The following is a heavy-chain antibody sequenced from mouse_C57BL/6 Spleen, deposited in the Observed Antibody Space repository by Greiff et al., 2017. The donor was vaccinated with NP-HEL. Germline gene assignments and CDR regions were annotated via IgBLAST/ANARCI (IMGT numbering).Heavy chain of an antibody. J-gene: IGHJ2*01. V-gene: IGHV14-4*01. Sequence: EVKLMESGAELVRPGASVKLSCTASGFNIKDDYMHWVKQRPEQGLEWIGWIDPENGDTEYASKFQGKATITADTSSNTAYLQLSSLTSEDTAVYYCTTAGQGDYWGQGTTLTVSS. D-gene: IGHD4-1*01. CDR3: TTAGQGDY. CDR1: GFNIKDDY. CDR2: IDPENGDT.